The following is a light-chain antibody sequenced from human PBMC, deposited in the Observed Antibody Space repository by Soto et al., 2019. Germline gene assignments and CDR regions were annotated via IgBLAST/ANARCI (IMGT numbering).Light chain of an antibody. Sequence: DIPMTQSPSTLSASVGDRVTITCRASQSITSRVAWYQQKPGKAPKLLISDASSLQSGVPPRFSGGGSGTEFTLTISSLQPDDFATYYCQQYYSYSTFGQGTKVEIK. J-gene: IGKJ1*01. CDR1: QSITSR. CDR2: DAS. V-gene: IGKV1-5*01. CDR3: QQYYSYST.